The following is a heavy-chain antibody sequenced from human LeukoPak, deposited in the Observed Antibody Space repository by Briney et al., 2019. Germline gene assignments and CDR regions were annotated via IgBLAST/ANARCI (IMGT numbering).Heavy chain of an antibody. Sequence: GGSLRLSCAASGFTFSSHWMHWVRQAPGEGLVCVSRVNSPGDSTHYADSVRGRFIISRDNAENTISLQMNNLRGEDTAVSFCARAVFEGQRQSDAFDIWGQGTMVTVSS. CDR1: GFTFSSHW. CDR2: VNSPGDST. V-gene: IGHV3-74*01. J-gene: IGHJ3*02. D-gene: IGHD6-25*01. CDR3: ARAVFEGQRQSDAFDI.